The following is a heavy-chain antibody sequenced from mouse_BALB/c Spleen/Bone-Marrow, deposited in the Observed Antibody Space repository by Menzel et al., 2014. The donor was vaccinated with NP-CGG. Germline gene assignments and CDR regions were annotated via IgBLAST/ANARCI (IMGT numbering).Heavy chain of an antibody. J-gene: IGHJ3*01. CDR3: ANYYYGSSLFAY. D-gene: IGHD1-1*01. CDR1: GFNIKDTY. Sequence: EVQRVESGAELVKPGASVKLPCTASGFNIKDTYMHWVKQRPEQGLEWIGRIDPANGNTKYDPKFQGKATITADTSSNTAYLQLSSLTSEDTAVYYCANYYYGSSLFAYWGQGTLVTVSA. V-gene: IGHV14-3*02. CDR2: IDPANGNT.